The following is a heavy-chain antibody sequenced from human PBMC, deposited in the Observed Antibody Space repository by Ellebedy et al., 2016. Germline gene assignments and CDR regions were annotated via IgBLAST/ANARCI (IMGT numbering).Heavy chain of an antibody. CDR2: YDSEDGTT. Sequence: ASVKVSCKVSGYFLSELSMHWVRQAPGKGLEWMGGYDSEDGTTFYAQMFEDRVIMTEDTATDTAYMELSSLKSGETAIYFCPTKTRGANDAFDDWGQGTVVTVSS. V-gene: IGHV1-24*01. J-gene: IGHJ3*01. CDR1: GYFLSELS. D-gene: IGHD1-26*01. CDR3: PTKTRGANDAFDD.